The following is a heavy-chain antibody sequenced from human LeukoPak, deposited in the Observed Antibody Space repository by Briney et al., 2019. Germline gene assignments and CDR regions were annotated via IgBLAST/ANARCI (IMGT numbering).Heavy chain of an antibody. Sequence: GSLRLSCAASGFTFSSYWMSWVRQPPGKGLEWIGEINHSGSTNYNPSLKSRVTISVDTSKNQFSLKLSSVTAADTAVYYCARANQQLDAFDIWGQGTMVTVSS. CDR2: INHSGST. CDR3: ARANQQLDAFDI. D-gene: IGHD6-13*01. CDR1: GFTFSSYW. V-gene: IGHV4-34*01. J-gene: IGHJ3*02.